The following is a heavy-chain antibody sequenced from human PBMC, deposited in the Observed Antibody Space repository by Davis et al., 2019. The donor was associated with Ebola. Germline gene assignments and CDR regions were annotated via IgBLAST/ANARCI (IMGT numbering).Heavy chain of an antibody. D-gene: IGHD3-10*01. CDR3: ANSARAFDI. V-gene: IGHV3-30*18. Sequence: PGGSLRLSCAASGFTFSSYGMHWVRQAPGKGLEWVAVISYDGSNKYYADSVKGRLTISRDKSKNTLYLQMNSLRAEDTAVYYCANSARAFDIWGQGTMVTVSS. CDR2: ISYDGSNK. J-gene: IGHJ3*02. CDR1: GFTFSSYG.